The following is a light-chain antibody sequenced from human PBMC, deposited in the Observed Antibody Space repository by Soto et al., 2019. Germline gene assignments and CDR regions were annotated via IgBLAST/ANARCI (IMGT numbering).Light chain of an antibody. V-gene: IGLV2-8*01. CDR2: EVT. Sequence: QSALTQPPSASGSPGQSVSISCTGTGSDVGGHNYVSWYQQYPGKAPKVMIYEVTKRPSGVPDRFSGSKSGNTASLTVSGLRAEDEAYYYCSSYAGSEIGHSVVFGGGTKLTVL. CDR1: GSDVGGHNY. J-gene: IGLJ2*01. CDR3: SSYAGSEIGHSVV.